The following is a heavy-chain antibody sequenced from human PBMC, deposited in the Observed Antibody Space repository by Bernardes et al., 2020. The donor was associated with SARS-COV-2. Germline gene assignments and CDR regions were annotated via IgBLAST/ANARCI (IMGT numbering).Heavy chain of an antibody. CDR3: ARDAGLYDSTGYPYGIDV. J-gene: IGHJ6*02. D-gene: IGHD3-22*01. CDR1: GGSISSGAYF. Sequence: SETLSLTCTVSGGSISSGAYFWSWIRQPAGKGLEWIGYIYYSGSTKYNPSLKSRVTMSVDTSKNQFSLKLNSVTAADSAVYYCARDAGLYDSTGYPYGIDVWGQGTTVTVSS. CDR2: IYYSGST. V-gene: IGHV4-61*10.